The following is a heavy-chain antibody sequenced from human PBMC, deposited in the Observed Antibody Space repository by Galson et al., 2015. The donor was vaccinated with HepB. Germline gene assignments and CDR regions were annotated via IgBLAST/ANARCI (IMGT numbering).Heavy chain of an antibody. Sequence: SLRLSCAASGFTFSSYGMHWVRQAPGKGLEWVAVIWYDGSNKYYADSVKGRFTISRDNSKNTLYLQMNSLRAEDTAVYYCAKGRYYDYIWGSYRAIPFDYWGQGTLVTVSS. CDR2: IWYDGSNK. V-gene: IGHV3-33*06. J-gene: IGHJ4*02. D-gene: IGHD3-16*02. CDR1: GFTFSSYG. CDR3: AKGRYYDYIWGSYRAIPFDY.